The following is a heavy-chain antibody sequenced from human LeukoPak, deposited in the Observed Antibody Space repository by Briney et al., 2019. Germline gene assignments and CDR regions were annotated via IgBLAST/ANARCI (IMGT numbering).Heavy chain of an antibody. V-gene: IGHV3-30*04. CDR3: ARCGGSCYFKGGYFDY. D-gene: IGHD2-15*01. J-gene: IGHJ4*02. CDR1: GFTFSSYA. Sequence: GGSLRLSCAASGFTFSSYAMHWVRQAPGKGLEWVAVISYDGSNKYYADSVKGRFTISRDNSKNTLYLQMNSLGAEDTAVYYCARCGGSCYFKGGYFDYWGQGTLVTVSS. CDR2: ISYDGSNK.